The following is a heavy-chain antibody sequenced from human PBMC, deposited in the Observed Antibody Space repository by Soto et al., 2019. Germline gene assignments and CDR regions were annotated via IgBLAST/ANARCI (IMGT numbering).Heavy chain of an antibody. CDR1: GLTVSSTY. CDR2: IYSCGST. Sequence: HPGGSMRLSCAASGLTVSSTYMSWVRQAPGKGLEWVSVIYSCGSTYYADSVKGRFTISRDNSKNTLYLQMNSLRAEDTAGYYCARDRAGAQYGLDVWGQGTTVTV. D-gene: IGHD1-26*01. CDR3: ARDRAGAQYGLDV. J-gene: IGHJ6*02. V-gene: IGHV3-53*01.